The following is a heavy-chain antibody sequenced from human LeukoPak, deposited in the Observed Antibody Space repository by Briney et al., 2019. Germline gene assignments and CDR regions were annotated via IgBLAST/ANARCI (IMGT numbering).Heavy chain of an antibody. CDR3: AKADDYSNYAPTPLFDY. Sequence: GGSLRLSCAASGFTFSNYAMSWVRQAPGKGPEWVSAISGSGGSTYYADSVKGRFTISRDNSKNTLYLQMNSLRAEDTAVYYCAKADDYSNYAPTPLFDYWGQGTLVTVSS. V-gene: IGHV3-23*01. D-gene: IGHD4-11*01. J-gene: IGHJ4*02. CDR1: GFTFSNYA. CDR2: ISGSGGST.